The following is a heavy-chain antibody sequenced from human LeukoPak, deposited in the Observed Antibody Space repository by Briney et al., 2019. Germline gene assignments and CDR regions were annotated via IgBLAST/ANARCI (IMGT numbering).Heavy chain of an antibody. Sequence: SSETLSLTCTVSGGSISSSSYYWGWIRQPPGKGLEWIGSIYYSGSTYYNPSLKSRVIISVDTSKNQFSLKLSSVTAADTAVYYCARAGYYYGSGSYYNTPHFDYWGQGTLVTVSS. D-gene: IGHD3-10*01. CDR3: ARAGYYYGSGSYYNTPHFDY. V-gene: IGHV4-39*07. CDR2: IYYSGST. CDR1: GGSISSSSYY. J-gene: IGHJ4*02.